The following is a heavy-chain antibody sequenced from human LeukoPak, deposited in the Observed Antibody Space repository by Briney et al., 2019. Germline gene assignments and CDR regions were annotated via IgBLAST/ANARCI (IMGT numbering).Heavy chain of an antibody. CDR3: ARSYQDYYDSSGESWFDP. D-gene: IGHD3-22*01. CDR2: INHSGST. J-gene: IGHJ5*02. Sequence: SETLSLTCAVYGGSFSGYYWSWIRQPPGKGLEWIGEINHSGSTNYNPSLKSRVTISVDTSKNQFSLKLSSVTAADTAVYYCARSYQDYYDSSGESWFDPWGQGTLVTVSS. CDR1: GGSFSGYY. V-gene: IGHV4-34*01.